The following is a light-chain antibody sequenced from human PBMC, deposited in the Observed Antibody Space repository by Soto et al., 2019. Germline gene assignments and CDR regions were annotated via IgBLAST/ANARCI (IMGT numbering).Light chain of an antibody. CDR3: CSYSDGSISV. Sequence: SPPSLPPSVCASPAQSFSISCTGTSRDVCAYDYVSWYLQYPDKAPQLLIYYVDHRPSGVSSRFSGSKSGNTASLTISGLQAEVEGDYYCCSYSDGSISVFGTGTTLTVL. CDR1: SRDVCAYDY. V-gene: IGLV2-14*03. J-gene: IGLJ1*01. CDR2: YVD.